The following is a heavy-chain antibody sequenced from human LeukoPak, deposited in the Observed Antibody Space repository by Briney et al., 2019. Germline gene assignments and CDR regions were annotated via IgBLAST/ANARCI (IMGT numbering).Heavy chain of an antibody. V-gene: IGHV5-51*01. CDR1: GYSFTSYW. Sequence: GESLKISCKGSGYSFTSYWIGWVRQMPGKGLEWMGIIYPGDSDTGYSPSFQGQVTISADKSISTAYLQWSSLKASDTAMYYCAKAYSSRRRFFDYWGQGTLVTVSS. CDR3: AKAYSSRRRFFDY. CDR2: IYPGDSDT. J-gene: IGHJ4*02. D-gene: IGHD6-13*01.